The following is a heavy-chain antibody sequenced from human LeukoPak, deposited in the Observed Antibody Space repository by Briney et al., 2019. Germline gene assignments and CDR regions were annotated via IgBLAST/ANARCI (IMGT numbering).Heavy chain of an antibody. V-gene: IGHV4-34*01. J-gene: IGHJ4*02. Sequence: SETLSLTCAVYGGSFSGYYWSWIRQPPGKGLEWIGEINHSGSTNYNPSLKSRVTISVDTSKNQFSLKLSSVTAADTAVYYCARDSESCSSSWSAPFDYWGQGTLVTVSS. CDR3: ARDSESCSSSWSAPFDY. D-gene: IGHD6-13*01. CDR2: INHSGST. CDR1: GGSFSGYY.